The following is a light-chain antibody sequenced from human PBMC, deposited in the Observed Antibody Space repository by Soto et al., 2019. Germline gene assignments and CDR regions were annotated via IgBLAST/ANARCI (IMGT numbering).Light chain of an antibody. CDR2: DAS. CDR3: QQRNDWPLT. CDR1: QSVSSY. Sequence: DIVLTQSPATLSLSPGESATLSCRTSQSVSSYLAWYQQKPGQAPRLLIYDASNRATGIPARFSGSGSGTDFTITISSLEPEDFEVYYCQQRNDWPLTFGGGTKVDIK. J-gene: IGKJ4*01. V-gene: IGKV3-11*01.